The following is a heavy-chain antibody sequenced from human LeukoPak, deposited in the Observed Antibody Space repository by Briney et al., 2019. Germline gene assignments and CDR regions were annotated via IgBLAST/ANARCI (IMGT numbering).Heavy chain of an antibody. CDR2: IYSGGST. V-gene: IGHV3-66*01. CDR1: GFTVSSNY. Sequence: GGSLRLSCAASGFTVSSNYMSWVRQAPGKGLEWVSVIYSGGSTYYADSVKGRFTISRDNSKNTLYFQMNSLRAEDTAVYYCARDSSGYNDYWGQGTLVTVSS. J-gene: IGHJ4*02. CDR3: ARDSSGYNDY. D-gene: IGHD3-22*01.